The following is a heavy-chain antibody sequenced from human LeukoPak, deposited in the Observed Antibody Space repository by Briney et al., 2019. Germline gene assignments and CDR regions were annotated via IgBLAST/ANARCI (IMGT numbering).Heavy chain of an antibody. CDR2: IGSSGTTA. V-gene: IGHV3-48*03. J-gene: IGHJ4*02. CDR3: ARDFSKYCFDY. CDR1: GFNFRSYE. D-gene: IGHD6-13*01. Sequence: GGSLRLSCAASGFNFRSYEMNWVRQAPGKGLEWVSYIGSSGTTAYYADSVKGRFTISRDNAKNSLYLQMNSLRAEDTAVYYCARDFSKYCFDYWGQGTLVTVSS.